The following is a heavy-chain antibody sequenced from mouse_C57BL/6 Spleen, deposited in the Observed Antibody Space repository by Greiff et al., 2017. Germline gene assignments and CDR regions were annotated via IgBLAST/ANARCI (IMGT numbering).Heavy chain of an antibody. J-gene: IGHJ3*01. D-gene: IGHD2-4*01. V-gene: IGHV1-50*01. CDR3: SRVYDYGAWFAY. CDR2: IDPSDNYT. CDR1: GYTFTSYW. Sequence: VQLKEPGAELVKPGASVKLSCKASGYTFTSYWMQWVKQRPGQGLEWIGEIDPSDNYTNYNQKFKGKATLTVDTSSSTAYMKLSSLTSADSAGYYCSRVYDYGAWFAYWGQGTLVTVSA.